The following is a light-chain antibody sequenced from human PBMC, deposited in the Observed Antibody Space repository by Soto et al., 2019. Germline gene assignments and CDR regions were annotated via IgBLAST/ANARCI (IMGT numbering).Light chain of an antibody. V-gene: IGKV3-15*01. CDR1: QSVSSSY. J-gene: IGKJ1*01. Sequence: EIVLTQSPGTLSLSPGERATLCCRASQSVSSSYLVWYQQKHGQAPRLXIYGASTRATGIPARFSGSGSGTELTITINSLQSEDFEVYYCQQYNNWPRTFGQGTKVDIK. CDR3: QQYNNWPRT. CDR2: GAS.